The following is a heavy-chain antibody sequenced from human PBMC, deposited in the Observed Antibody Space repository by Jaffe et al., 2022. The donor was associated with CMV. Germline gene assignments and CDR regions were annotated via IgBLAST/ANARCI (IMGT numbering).Heavy chain of an antibody. Sequence: EVQLVESGGGLVQPGGSLRLSCSASGFTFSSYAMHWVRQAPGKGLEYVSAISSNGGSTYYADSVKGRFTISRDNSKNTLYLQMSSLRAEDTAVYYCVKGAGIIIEDATVRSWFDPWGQGTLVTVSS. J-gene: IGHJ5*02. CDR3: VKGAGIIIEDATVRSWFDP. V-gene: IGHV3-64D*06. CDR1: GFTFSSYA. CDR2: ISSNGGST. D-gene: IGHD4-17*01.